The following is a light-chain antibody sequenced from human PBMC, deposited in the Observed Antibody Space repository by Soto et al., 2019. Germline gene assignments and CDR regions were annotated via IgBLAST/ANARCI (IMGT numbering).Light chain of an antibody. J-gene: IGLJ1*01. CDR3: NSYTSSSTYV. CDR2: EGS. V-gene: IGLV2-14*02. Sequence: QSALTQPASVSGSPGQSITISCTGTSSDVGSYNLVSWYQQHPGKAPKLMIYEGSKRPSGVSNRFSGSKSANTASLTISGLQAEDEADYYCNSYTSSSTYVFGTGTKLTVL. CDR1: SSDVGSYNL.